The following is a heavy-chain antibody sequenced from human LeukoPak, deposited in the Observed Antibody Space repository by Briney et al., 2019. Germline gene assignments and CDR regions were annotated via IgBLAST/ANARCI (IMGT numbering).Heavy chain of an antibody. D-gene: IGHD2-8*01. J-gene: IGHJ6*03. V-gene: IGHV1-2*02. CDR3: ARVTGYCTNGVCYDYYYYYMDV. CDR2: INPNSGGT. Sequence: GASVKVSCKASGYTFTGYYMHWVRQAPGQGLEWMGWINPNSGGTNYAQKFQGRVTMTRDTSISTAYMELSRLRSDDTAVYYCARVTGYCTNGVCYDYYYYYMDVWSKGTTVTVSS. CDR1: GYTFTGYY.